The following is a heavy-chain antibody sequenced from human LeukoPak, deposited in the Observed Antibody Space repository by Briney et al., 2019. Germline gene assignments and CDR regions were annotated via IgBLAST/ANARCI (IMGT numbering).Heavy chain of an antibody. J-gene: IGHJ6*02. D-gene: IGHD3-9*01. CDR3: ARGGILRYFDWLGSGGMDV. V-gene: IGHV1-8*01. CDR1: GYTFTSYD. CDR2: MNPDSGNT. Sequence: GASVKVSCRTSGYTFTSYDIHWVRQAPGQGLEWMGWMNPDSGNTGYAQKSQGRVTITRNTSISTAYMELSSLRCEDTAVYYCARGGILRYFDWLGSGGMDVWGQGTTVTVSS.